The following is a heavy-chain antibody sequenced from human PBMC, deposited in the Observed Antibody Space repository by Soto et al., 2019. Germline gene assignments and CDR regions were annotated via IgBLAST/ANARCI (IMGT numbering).Heavy chain of an antibody. CDR3: ARHDRLGYCSGGSCYSGEFEFDY. CDR1: GYSFTSYW. V-gene: IGHV5-51*01. J-gene: IGHJ4*02. D-gene: IGHD2-15*01. Sequence: GESLKISCKGSGYSFTSYWIGWVRQMPGKGLEWMGIIYPGDSDTRYSPSFQGQVTISADKSISTAYLQWSSLKASDTAMYYCARHDRLGYCSGGSCYSGEFEFDYWGQGTLVTVS. CDR2: IYPGDSDT.